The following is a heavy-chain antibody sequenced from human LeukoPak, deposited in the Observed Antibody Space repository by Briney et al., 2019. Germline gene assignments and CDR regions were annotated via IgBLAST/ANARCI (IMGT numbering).Heavy chain of an antibody. D-gene: IGHD3-22*01. CDR2: IKHNGGEK. Sequence: PGGSLRLSCVASGFTFTDYFMSWVSQAPGKGLEWVASIKHNGGEKYYVDSVKGRFTISRDNAKNSLYLEMSSLRVEDTAVYYCARDRGWRSSGYYLYHFDYWGQGTLVTFAS. V-gene: IGHV3-7*01. CDR1: GFTFTDYF. J-gene: IGHJ4*02. CDR3: ARDRGWRSSGYYLYHFDY.